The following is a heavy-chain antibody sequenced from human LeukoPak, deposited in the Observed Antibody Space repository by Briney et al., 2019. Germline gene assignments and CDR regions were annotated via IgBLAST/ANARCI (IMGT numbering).Heavy chain of an antibody. CDR3: ARDIVGATKVGY. D-gene: IGHD1-26*01. CDR2: ISSSSSYI. V-gene: IGHV3-21*01. CDR1: GFTFSSHS. Sequence: GSLRLSCAASGFTFSSHSMNWVRQAPGKGLEWVSSISSSSSYIYYADSVKGRFTISRDNAKNSLYLQMNSLRAEDTAVYYCARDIVGATKVGYWGQGTLVTVSS. J-gene: IGHJ4*02.